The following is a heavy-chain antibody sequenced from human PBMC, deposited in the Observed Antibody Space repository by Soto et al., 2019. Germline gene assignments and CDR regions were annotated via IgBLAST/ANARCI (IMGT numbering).Heavy chain of an antibody. J-gene: IGHJ4*02. D-gene: IGHD6-19*01. V-gene: IGHV3-7*04. Sequence: PGGSLRLSCGTSGFTFSSYWLSWVRQAPGKGLEWVATIKEDGSEKYYVDSVKGRFTISRDNAKKLMYLQMNSLRAEDTAVYYCARYVAAFDFWGQGNLVTVSS. CDR1: GFTFSSYW. CDR2: IKEDGSEK. CDR3: ARYVAAFDF.